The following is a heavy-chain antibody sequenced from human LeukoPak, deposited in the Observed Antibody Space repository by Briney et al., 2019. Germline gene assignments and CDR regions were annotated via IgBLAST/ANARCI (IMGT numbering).Heavy chain of an antibody. CDR1: GFTFSSYW. Sequence: GGSLRLSCAASGFTFSSYWMSWVRQAPGKGLEWVANIKQDGSEKYYVDSVKGRFTISRDNSKNALYLQMNSLRVEDTAVYYCGRRWGSCVDYWGQGTLVTVSS. V-gene: IGHV3-7*01. CDR3: GRRWGSCVDY. J-gene: IGHJ4*02. D-gene: IGHD6-13*01. CDR2: IKQDGSEK.